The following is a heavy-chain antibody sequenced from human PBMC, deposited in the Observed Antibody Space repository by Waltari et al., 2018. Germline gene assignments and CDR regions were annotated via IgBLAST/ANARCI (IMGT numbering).Heavy chain of an antibody. D-gene: IGHD2-15*01. Sequence: PFQESSPGLVKPSGTLSLTCAVSGDSVTSSYLWNWVRQPPGKGLEWIGQVHGSGRTNYNPSFASRVTVSLDTSNNQVALKVTSATAADTAVYYCARDRGRGLYLDSWGPGTLVTVSP. J-gene: IGHJ4*02. CDR1: GDSVTSSYL. CDR2: VHGSGRT. CDR3: ARDRGRGLYLDS. V-gene: IGHV4-4*02.